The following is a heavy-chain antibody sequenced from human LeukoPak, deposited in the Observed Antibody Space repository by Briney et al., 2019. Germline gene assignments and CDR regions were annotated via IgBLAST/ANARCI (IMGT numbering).Heavy chain of an antibody. J-gene: IGHJ3*02. CDR1: GFTFSSYS. CDR2: ISSSSSYI. D-gene: IGHD1-26*01. Sequence: GGSLRLSCAASGFTFSSYSMNWVRQAPGKGLEWVSSISSSSSYIYYADSVKGRFTISRDNAKNSLSLQMNSLRAEDTAVYSCARARGVGATVYDAFDIWGQGTMVTVSS. V-gene: IGHV3-21*01. CDR3: ARARGVGATVYDAFDI.